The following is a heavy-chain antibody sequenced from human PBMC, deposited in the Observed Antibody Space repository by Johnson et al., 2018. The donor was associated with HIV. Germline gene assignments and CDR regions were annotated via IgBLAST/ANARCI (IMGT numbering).Heavy chain of an antibody. J-gene: IGHJ3*02. D-gene: IGHD2-2*01. CDR1: GFTFDDYG. CDR2: ISGSGGST. V-gene: IGHV3-23*04. CDR3: AREGGDCSSTSCYQDAFDI. Sequence: VQLVESGGGVVRPGGSLRLSCAASGFTFDDYGMSWVRQAPGKGLEWVSAISGSGGSTYYADSVKGRFTISRDNSKNTLFLQMNSLKTEDTAVYYCAREGGDCSSTSCYQDAFDIWGQGTMVTVSS.